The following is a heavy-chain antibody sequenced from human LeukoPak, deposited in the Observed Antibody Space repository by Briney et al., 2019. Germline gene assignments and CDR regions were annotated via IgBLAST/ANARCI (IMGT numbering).Heavy chain of an antibody. CDR2: ISRGGTSV. D-gene: IGHD1-26*01. J-gene: IGHJ5*02. CDR3: ATDSGTFYYDLDTSSHQPDPNTWFDT. V-gene: IGHV3-21*01. Sequence: GGSLRLSCAASGFTFSNYNMNWVRQAPGKGLEWVSSISRGGTSVYYPDSLKGRFTISRDNAKNSLYLQMTSLSVEDTAVYYCATDSGTFYYDLDTSSHQPDPNTWFDTWGQGTLVTVSS. CDR1: GFTFSNYN.